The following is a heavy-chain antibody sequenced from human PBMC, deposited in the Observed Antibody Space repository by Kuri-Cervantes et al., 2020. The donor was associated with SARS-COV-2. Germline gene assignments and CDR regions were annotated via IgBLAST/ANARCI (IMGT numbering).Heavy chain of an antibody. D-gene: IGHD3-22*01. Sequence: GESLKISCAVSGFSLSAHGIHWVRQAPGKGLEWVALISSDDMNKYYADSVKGRFTVSRDNSKNTLYLEMNSLRAEDTAVYYCAGYYYDSRTFDIWGQGTMVTVSS. V-gene: IGHV3-30*03. CDR2: ISSDDMNK. CDR3: AGYYYDSRTFDI. CDR1: GFSLSAHG. J-gene: IGHJ3*02.